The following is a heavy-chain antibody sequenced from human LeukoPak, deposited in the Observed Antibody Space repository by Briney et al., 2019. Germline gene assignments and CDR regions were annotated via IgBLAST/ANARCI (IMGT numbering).Heavy chain of an antibody. V-gene: IGHV1-2*02. CDR1: GYTFTGYY. Sequence: GASVKVSCKASGYTFTGYYLHWVRQAPGQGLEWMGWINPNSGGTDYAQRFQGRVTMTRDTSISTAYMELSRLRADDTAVYYCARFYYDSSGYPNQWGQGTPVTVSS. CDR3: ARFYYDSSGYPNQ. D-gene: IGHD3-22*01. CDR2: INPNSGGT. J-gene: IGHJ4*02.